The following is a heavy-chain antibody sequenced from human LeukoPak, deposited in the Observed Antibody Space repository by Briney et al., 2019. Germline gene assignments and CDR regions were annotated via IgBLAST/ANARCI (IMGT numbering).Heavy chain of an antibody. CDR1: GGTFTSYT. Sequence: SVKVSCKASGGTFTSYTVSWVRQAPGQGLEWMGRIIPMSGTVKYAQRFQGRVTITTDESTSTAYMELSSLRSEDTAVYYCATTDYWGQGTLVTVSS. CDR2: IIPMSGTV. V-gene: IGHV1-69*05. CDR3: ATTDY. J-gene: IGHJ4*02.